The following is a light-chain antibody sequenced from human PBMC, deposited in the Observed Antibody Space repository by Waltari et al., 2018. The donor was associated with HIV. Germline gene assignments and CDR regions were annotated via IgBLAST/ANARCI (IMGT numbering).Light chain of an antibody. CDR2: GAS. CDR3: QQYAYSPWT. CDR1: QSVSSSY. J-gene: IGKJ1*01. V-gene: IGKV3-20*01. Sequence: EIVLTQSPGTLSLSPGERATLSCRVSQSVSSSYLAWYQQKPGQAPRLLISGASSRATGIPDRFSGSGSETDFTLTISRLEPEDFALYFCQQYAYSPWTFGQGTKVEIK.